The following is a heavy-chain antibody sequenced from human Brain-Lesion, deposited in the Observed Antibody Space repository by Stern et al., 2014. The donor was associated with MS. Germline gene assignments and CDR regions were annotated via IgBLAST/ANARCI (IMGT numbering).Heavy chain of an antibody. CDR2: IHYSGRT. CDR3: ARVPDYGDAFFDY. CDR1: GGSISSGDNY. Sequence: QVQLVESGPGLVKPSQTLSLTCTVSGGSISSGDNYWSWIRQPPGKGPEWIGYIHYSGRTYFNPSLKSRATISADTSKNQFSLKLNSMTAADTAVYYCARVPDYGDAFFDYWGQGILVTVSS. J-gene: IGHJ4*02. V-gene: IGHV4-30-4*01. D-gene: IGHD4-17*01.